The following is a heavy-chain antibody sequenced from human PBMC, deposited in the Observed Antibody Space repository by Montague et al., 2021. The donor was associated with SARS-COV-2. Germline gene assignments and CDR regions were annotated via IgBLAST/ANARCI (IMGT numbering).Heavy chain of an antibody. V-gene: IGHV4-39*01. D-gene: IGHD4-17*01. CDR3: AMRGGALDAFDI. CDR2: IYYSGST. J-gene: IGHJ3*02. Sequence: SETLSLTRTVSGGSVRTSSYYWGWIRQPPGKGLDWMGSIYYSGSTYYNPSLKSRVTISVDTSKNQFSLKLSSVTAADTAVYYCAMRGGALDAFDIWGQGTMVIVSS. CDR1: GGSVRTSSYY.